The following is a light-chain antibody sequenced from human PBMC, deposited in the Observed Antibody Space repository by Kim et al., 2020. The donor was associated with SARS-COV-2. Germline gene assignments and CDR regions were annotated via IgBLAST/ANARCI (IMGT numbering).Light chain of an antibody. V-gene: IGLV2-11*01. CDR1: SSDIGGYNY. J-gene: IGLJ1*01. CDR2: DVS. Sequence: QSALTQPRSVSGSPGQSVTISCTGSSSDIGGYNYVSWYQHHPGKAPKLMIYDVSKRPSGVPDRFSGLKSGNTASLTISGLQAEDEAHYYCCSYAGSTYVFGTGTKVTVL. CDR3: CSYAGSTYV.